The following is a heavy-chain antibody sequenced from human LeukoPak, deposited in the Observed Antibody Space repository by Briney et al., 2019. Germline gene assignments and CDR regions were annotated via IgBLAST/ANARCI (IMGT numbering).Heavy chain of an antibody. CDR2: IGAGGTFT. V-gene: IGHV3-23*01. Sequence: PGGSLRLSCTASGFTFSSYAMNWVRQAPGKGLEWVSGIGAGGTFTYYADSVKGRFTISRDNSKNTLYLQMNSLRAEDTAVYYCAKSSPNWGSESPYYFDYWGQGTLVTVSS. J-gene: IGHJ4*02. CDR3: AKSSPNWGSESPYYFDY. CDR1: GFTFSSYA. D-gene: IGHD7-27*01.